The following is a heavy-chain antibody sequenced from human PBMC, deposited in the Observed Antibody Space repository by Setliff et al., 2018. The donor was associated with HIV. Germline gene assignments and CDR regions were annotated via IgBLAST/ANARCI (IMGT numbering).Heavy chain of an antibody. CDR3: ATLPITAAAHFDH. CDR2: VYFSGGT. Sequence: SETLSLTCTVSGGSITTYYWSWVRQPPGKGLEWIGYVYFSGGTNYNPALKSRVTISIDTSKNQFSLKLSSVTAADTAVYYCATLPITAAAHFDHWGQGTLVTVSS. V-gene: IGHV4-59*01. J-gene: IGHJ4*02. CDR1: GGSITTYY. D-gene: IGHD6-25*01.